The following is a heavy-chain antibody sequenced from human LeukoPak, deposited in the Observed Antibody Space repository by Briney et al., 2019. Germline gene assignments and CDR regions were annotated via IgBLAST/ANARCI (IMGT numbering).Heavy chain of an antibody. Sequence: GGSLRLSCAASGFTFSSYWLHWVRQAPGKGLVWVSRINSDGSSTSYADSVKGRFTISRDNAKNTLYLQMNSLRAEDTAVYYCARPADYGDFEYWGQGTLVTVSS. CDR3: ARPADYGDFEY. D-gene: IGHD4-17*01. V-gene: IGHV3-74*01. CDR2: INSDGSST. J-gene: IGHJ4*02. CDR1: GFTFSSYW.